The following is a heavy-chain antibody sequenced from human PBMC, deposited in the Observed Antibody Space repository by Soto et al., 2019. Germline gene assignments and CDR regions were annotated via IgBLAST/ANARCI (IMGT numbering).Heavy chain of an antibody. CDR1: GGSISSYY. V-gene: IGHV4-59*01. J-gene: IGHJ4*02. CDR2: IYYSGST. D-gene: IGHD6-19*01. CDR3: ATGLAVAGIGY. Sequence: QVQLQESGPGLVKPSETLSLTCTVSGGSISSYYCSWIRQPPGKGLEWIGYIYYSGSTNYNPSLKSRVTISVDTSTNQFSLKLSSVTAADTAVYYCATGLAVAGIGYWGQGTLVTVSS.